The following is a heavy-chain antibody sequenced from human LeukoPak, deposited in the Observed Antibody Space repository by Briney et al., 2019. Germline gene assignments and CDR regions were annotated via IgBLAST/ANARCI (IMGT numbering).Heavy chain of an antibody. V-gene: IGHV1-69*06. Sequence: SVKVSCKASGGTFSSYAISWVRQAPGQGLEWMGGIIPIFGTANYAQKFQGRVTITADKSTRTAYMELSSLRSEDTAVYYCASLGYCSGGSCAPPYYYYYMDVWGKGTTVTVSS. CDR2: IIPIFGTA. D-gene: IGHD2-15*01. J-gene: IGHJ6*03. CDR3: ASLGYCSGGSCAPPYYYYYMDV. CDR1: GGTFSSYA.